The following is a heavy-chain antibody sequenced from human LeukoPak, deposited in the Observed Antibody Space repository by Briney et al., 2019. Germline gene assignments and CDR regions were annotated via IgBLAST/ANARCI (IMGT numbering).Heavy chain of an antibody. D-gene: IGHD6-13*01. CDR1: GVSVTSYY. Sequence: SETLSLTCTVSGVSVTSYYWSWLRQPAGKGLEWIGRIYTSGSTSYNPSLRSRLTMSVDTSKKQFSLNLSSVTAADTAVYYCARFTKDSSSSSGYYFDYWGQGTLVTVSS. CDR2: IYTSGST. J-gene: IGHJ4*02. CDR3: ARFTKDSSSSSGYYFDY. V-gene: IGHV4-4*07.